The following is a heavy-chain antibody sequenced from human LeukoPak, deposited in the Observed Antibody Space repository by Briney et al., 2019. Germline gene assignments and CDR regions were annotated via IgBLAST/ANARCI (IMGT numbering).Heavy chain of an antibody. D-gene: IGHD4-17*01. CDR1: GGSISSSSHY. Sequence: SETLSLTCTVSGGSISSSSHYWSWIRQPPGEGLEWLGSIYYSGSTYYNPSLKSRVTISVDTSRNQFSLKLISVTAADTAVYYCARLPIYGDYDGDVWGQGTTVSVSS. J-gene: IGHJ6*02. CDR2: IYYSGST. CDR3: ARLPIYGDYDGDV. V-gene: IGHV4-39*01.